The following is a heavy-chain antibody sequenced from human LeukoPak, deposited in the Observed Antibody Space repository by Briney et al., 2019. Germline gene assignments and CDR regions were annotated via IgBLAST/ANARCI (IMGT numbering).Heavy chain of an antibody. CDR2: ISGDGGST. CDR1: GFTFSSSW. Sequence: PGGSLRLSCAASGFTFSSSWMHWVRHAQGKGLEWVCLISGDGGSTYYADSVKGRFTISRDNSKNSLYLQMNSLRTEDTALYYCAKVLGYYDSSGYYQEGGFDWWGQGTLVTVSS. CDR3: AKVLGYYDSSGYYQEGGFDW. V-gene: IGHV3-43*02. J-gene: IGHJ4*02. D-gene: IGHD3-22*01.